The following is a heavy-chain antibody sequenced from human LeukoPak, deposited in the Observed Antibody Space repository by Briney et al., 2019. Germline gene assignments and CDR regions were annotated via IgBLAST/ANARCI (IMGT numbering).Heavy chain of an antibody. CDR1: GGSINSGSYY. V-gene: IGHV4-61*02. CDR3: ARSEMATMKGFDY. Sequence: SETLSLTCTFSGGSINSGSYYWNWIRQPAGKGLEWIGRIYISGTTNYNPSLKSRVTISVDTFKNRFSLKLTSVTAADTAVYYCARSEMATMKGFDYWGQGTLVTVSS. D-gene: IGHD5-24*01. CDR2: IYISGTT. J-gene: IGHJ4*02.